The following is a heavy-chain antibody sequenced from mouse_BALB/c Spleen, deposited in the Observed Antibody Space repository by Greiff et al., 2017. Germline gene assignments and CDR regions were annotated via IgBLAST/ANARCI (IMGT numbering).Heavy chain of an antibody. J-gene: IGHJ3*01. CDR2: IYPGDGDT. Sequence: QVQLQQSGPELVKPGASVKISCKASGYAFSSSWMNWVKQRPGQGLEWIGRIYPGDGDTNYNGKFKGKATLTADKSSSTAYMQLSSLTSVDSAVYFCASDYGNEGFAYWGQGTLVTVSA. CDR1: GYAFSSSW. CDR3: ASDYGNEGFAY. V-gene: IGHV1-82*01. D-gene: IGHD2-1*01.